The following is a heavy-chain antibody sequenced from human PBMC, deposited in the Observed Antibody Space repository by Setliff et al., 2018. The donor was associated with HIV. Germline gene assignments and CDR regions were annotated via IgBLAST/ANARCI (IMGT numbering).Heavy chain of an antibody. CDR1: GFTFSSYS. V-gene: IGHV3-66*02. J-gene: IGHJ6*03. CDR2: IYSGGTT. Sequence: GGSLRLSCAASGFTFSSYSMSWVRQAPGKGLEWVSAIYSGGTTYYADSVKGRFTISRDNSKNTLSLQMNSLRAEDTAVYYCARNRHYYDSSGFGYYYYYMDVWGKGTTVTVSS. D-gene: IGHD3-22*01. CDR3: ARNRHYYDSSGFGYYYYYMDV.